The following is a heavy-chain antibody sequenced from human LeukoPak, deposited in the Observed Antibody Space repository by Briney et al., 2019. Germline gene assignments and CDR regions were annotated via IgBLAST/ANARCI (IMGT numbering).Heavy chain of an antibody. J-gene: IGHJ6*03. CDR1: GFTFSLNE. CDR3: STPLNCLSPPQTSLHPLLMDL. V-gene: IGHV3-48*03. Sequence: GGSLRLSCAASGFTFSLNEMNWVRQAPGKGLEWVSYINGPASNIFYADSVKGRFTISRDNAKHSLYLQMNSLRVEDTAVYYHSTPLNCLSPPQTSLHPLLMDLWGKGTTVTISS. D-gene: IGHD2-21*01. CDR2: INGPASNI.